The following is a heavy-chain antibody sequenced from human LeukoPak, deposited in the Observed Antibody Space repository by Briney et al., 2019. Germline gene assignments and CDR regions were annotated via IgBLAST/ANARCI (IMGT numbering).Heavy chain of an antibody. Sequence: SETLSLTCTVSGGSISSYYWSWIRQPPGKGLEWIGYIYSSGSTNYNPSLKSRVTISVDTSKNQFSLKLSSVTTADTAVYYCARLHEVGLLFDYWGQGTLVTVSS. CDR1: GGSISSYY. J-gene: IGHJ4*02. D-gene: IGHD3-10*01. CDR3: ARLHEVGLLFDY. CDR2: IYSSGST. V-gene: IGHV4-59*01.